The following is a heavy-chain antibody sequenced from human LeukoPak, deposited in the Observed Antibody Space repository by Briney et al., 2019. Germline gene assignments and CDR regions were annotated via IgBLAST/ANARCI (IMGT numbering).Heavy chain of an antibody. Sequence: GGSLRLSCAASGFTFSSYAMSWVRQAPGKGLEWVSAISGRGGSTYYADSVKGRFTISRDNSKNTLYLQMNSLRAEDTAVYYCAKAGGDFWSGYYPTTYYYYGMDVWGQGTTVTVSS. CDR1: GFTFSSYA. J-gene: IGHJ6*02. CDR3: AKAGGDFWSGYYPTTYYYYGMDV. D-gene: IGHD3-3*01. V-gene: IGHV3-23*01. CDR2: ISGRGGST.